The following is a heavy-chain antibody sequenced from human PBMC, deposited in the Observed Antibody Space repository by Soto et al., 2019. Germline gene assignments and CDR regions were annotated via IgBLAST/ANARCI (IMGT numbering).Heavy chain of an antibody. CDR3: ARDISSWRGAFDI. J-gene: IGHJ3*02. V-gene: IGHV4-4*02. D-gene: IGHD6-13*01. Sequence: SETLSLTCAVSGDSISSSNCWSWVRQPPGKGLEWIGEIHHSGSTNYNPSLKSRVIILVDKSKNHFSLKLTSVTAADTAVYYCARDISSWRGAFDIWGQGTMVTVSS. CDR1: GDSISSSNC. CDR2: IHHSGST.